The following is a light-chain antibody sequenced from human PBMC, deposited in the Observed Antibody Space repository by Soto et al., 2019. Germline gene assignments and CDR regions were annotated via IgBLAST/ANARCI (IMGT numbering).Light chain of an antibody. CDR2: GAS. CDR3: QQYNNWPPMYT. J-gene: IGKJ2*01. V-gene: IGKV3-15*01. CDR1: QRVSSN. Sequence: EIVMTQSPATLSVSPGERATLSCRASQRVSSNLAWYQQKPGQAPRLLIYGASTRATGIPARFSGSGSGTEFTLTISSLQSEDFAVYYCQQYNNWPPMYTFGQVTKLEIK.